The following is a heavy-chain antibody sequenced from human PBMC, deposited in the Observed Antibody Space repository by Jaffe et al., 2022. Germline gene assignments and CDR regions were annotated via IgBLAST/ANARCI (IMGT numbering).Heavy chain of an antibody. CDR1: GFTFSSYG. J-gene: IGHJ4*02. Sequence: QVQLVESGGGVVQPGGSLRLSCAASGFTFSSYGMHWVRQAPGKGLEWVAFIRYDGSNKYYADSVKGRFTISRDNSKNTLYLQMNSLRAEDTAVYYCAKDGPQINYDFWSGYYTGTFLGEYYFDYWGQGTLVTVSS. CDR3: AKDGPQINYDFWSGYYTGTFLGEYYFDY. V-gene: IGHV3-30*02. D-gene: IGHD3-3*01. CDR2: IRYDGSNK.